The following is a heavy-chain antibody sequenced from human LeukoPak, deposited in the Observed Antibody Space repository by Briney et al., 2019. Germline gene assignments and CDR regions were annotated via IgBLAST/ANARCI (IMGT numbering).Heavy chain of an antibody. Sequence: SETLSLTCAVSGASISGSGYYWGWLRQPPGKGLEWFGNIYYSGSTYYNASLQSRVTISIDTSKNQFSLRLNSVTAADTAMYYCAKSGGYGLIDYWGQGTLVTVAS. CDR2: IYYSGST. D-gene: IGHD1-26*01. J-gene: IGHJ4*02. CDR3: AKSGGYGLIDY. V-gene: IGHV4-39*01. CDR1: GASISGSGYY.